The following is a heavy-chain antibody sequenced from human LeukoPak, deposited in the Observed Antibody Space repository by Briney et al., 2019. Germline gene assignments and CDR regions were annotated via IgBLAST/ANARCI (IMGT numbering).Heavy chain of an antibody. Sequence: ASVKVSCKASGYTFTSYDINWVRQATGQGLEWMGWMNPNSGNTGYAQKFQGRVTMTRNTSISTAYMELSSLRSEDTAVYYCERGFTRQLVLAGYWGQGTLVTVFS. CDR1: GYTFTSYD. CDR3: ERGFTRQLVLAGY. D-gene: IGHD6-6*01. CDR2: MNPNSGNT. J-gene: IGHJ4*02. V-gene: IGHV1-8*01.